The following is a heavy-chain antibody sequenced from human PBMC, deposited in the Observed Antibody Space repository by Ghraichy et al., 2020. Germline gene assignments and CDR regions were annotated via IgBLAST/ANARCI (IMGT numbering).Heavy chain of an antibody. V-gene: IGHV3-9*01. CDR1: GFTFDDYA. D-gene: IGHD3-10*01. CDR2: ISWNSGSI. Sequence: SLNISCAASGFTFDDYAMHWVRQAPGKGLEWVSGISWNSGSIGYADSVKGRFTISRDNAKNSLYLQMNSLRAEDTALYYCAKDIMVRGAPGYYGMDVWGQGTTVTVSS. J-gene: IGHJ6*02. CDR3: AKDIMVRGAPGYYGMDV.